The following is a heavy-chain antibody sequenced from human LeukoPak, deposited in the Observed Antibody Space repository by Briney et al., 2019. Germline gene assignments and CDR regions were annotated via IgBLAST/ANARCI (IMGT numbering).Heavy chain of an antibody. CDR2: IIPIFGTA. V-gene: IGHV1-69*05. D-gene: IGHD4-17*01. CDR1: GGTFSSYA. Sequence: SVKVSCKASGGTFSSYAISWVRQAPGQGPEWMGGIIPIFGTANYAQKFQGRVTITTDESTSTAYVELSSLRSEDTAVYYCARGTYGDFDYWGQGTLVTVSS. CDR3: ARGTYGDFDY. J-gene: IGHJ4*02.